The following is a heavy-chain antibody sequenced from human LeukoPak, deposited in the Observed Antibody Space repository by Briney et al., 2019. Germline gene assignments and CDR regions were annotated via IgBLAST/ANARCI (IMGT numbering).Heavy chain of an antibody. CDR2: ISSSGSTK. Sequence: PGGSLRLSCAASGFTFSSYEMNWVRQAPGKGLEWVSYISSSGSTKYYADSVKGRFTISRDNAKNSLYLQMNSLRAEDTALYYCARGVGSGWYDGLRWGQGTLVTVSS. CDR1: GFTFSSYE. CDR3: ARGVGSGWYDGLR. V-gene: IGHV3-48*03. D-gene: IGHD6-19*01. J-gene: IGHJ4*02.